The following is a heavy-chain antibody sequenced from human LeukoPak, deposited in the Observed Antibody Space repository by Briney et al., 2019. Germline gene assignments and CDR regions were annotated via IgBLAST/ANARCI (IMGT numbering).Heavy chain of an antibody. CDR2: IYYSGST. V-gene: IGHV4-59*01. Sequence: PSETLSLTCTVSGGSISTDYWSWIRQPPGKGLEWIGYIYYSGSTNYNPSLKSRVTISGDTSKNQFSLKLSSVTAADTAVYYCARDKTRWLQLRLKDYWYFDLWGRGTLVTVSS. CDR3: ARDKTRWLQLRLKDYWYFDL. J-gene: IGHJ2*01. CDR1: GGSISTDY. D-gene: IGHD5-24*01.